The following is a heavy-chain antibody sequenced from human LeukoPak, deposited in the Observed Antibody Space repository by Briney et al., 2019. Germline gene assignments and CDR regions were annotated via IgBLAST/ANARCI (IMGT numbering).Heavy chain of an antibody. CDR2: ISSSSRYI. Sequence: GGSLRLSCAASGFTFSSYTMNWVRQAPGKGPEWVSSISSSSRYIYYADSVKGRFTISRDNAKNSLYLQMNSLRAEDTAVYYCARGKGQWLVDYWGRGTLVTVSS. CDR1: GFTFSSYT. D-gene: IGHD6-19*01. J-gene: IGHJ4*02. CDR3: ARGKGQWLVDY. V-gene: IGHV3-21*01.